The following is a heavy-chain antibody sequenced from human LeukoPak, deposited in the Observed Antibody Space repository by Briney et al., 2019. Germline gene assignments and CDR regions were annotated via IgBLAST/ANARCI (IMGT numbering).Heavy chain of an antibody. Sequence: GGSLRLSCAASGFTFSSYWMSWVRQAPGKGLEGVANIKQDGSEKYYVDSVKGRFTISRDNAKNSLYLQRNSLRAEDTAVYYCARGVFWSGNGEKIDYWGQGTLATVSS. J-gene: IGHJ4*02. CDR3: ARGVFWSGNGEKIDY. CDR2: IKQDGSEK. V-gene: IGHV3-7*01. D-gene: IGHD3-3*01. CDR1: GFTFSSYW.